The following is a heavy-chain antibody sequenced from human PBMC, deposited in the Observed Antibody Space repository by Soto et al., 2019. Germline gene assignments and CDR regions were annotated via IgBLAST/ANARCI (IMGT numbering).Heavy chain of an antibody. Sequence: QVQLQVSGPGLVKPSETLSLTCTVSGGSVSSGSYYWSWIRQPPGKGLEWIGYIYYSGSTNYNPSLKSRVTISVDTSKNQFSLKLSSVTAADTAVYYSARERDFRGYYYYGMDVWGQGTTVTVSS. D-gene: IGHD1-26*01. CDR2: IYYSGST. CDR3: ARERDFRGYYYYGMDV. V-gene: IGHV4-61*01. CDR1: GGSVSSGSYY. J-gene: IGHJ6*02.